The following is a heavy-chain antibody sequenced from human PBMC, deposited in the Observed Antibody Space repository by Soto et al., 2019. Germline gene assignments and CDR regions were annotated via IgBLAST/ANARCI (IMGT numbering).Heavy chain of an antibody. V-gene: IGHV4-31*03. CDR2: IYYNGNT. D-gene: IGHD3-22*01. J-gene: IGHJ4*02. Sequence: SETLSLTCTVSGGSISSSDYYWGWIRQHPGKGLEWIGSIYYNGNTYYNPSLKSRITISLDTSRNQFSLKLSSVTAADTAVYYCARLFYYDTSGSYYYFDYWGQGTLVTVSS. CDR3: ARLFYYDTSGSYYYFDY. CDR1: GGSISSSDYY.